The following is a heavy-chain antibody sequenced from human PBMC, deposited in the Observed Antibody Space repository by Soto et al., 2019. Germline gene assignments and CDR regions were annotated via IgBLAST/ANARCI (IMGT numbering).Heavy chain of an antibody. J-gene: IGHJ4*02. D-gene: IGHD6-6*01. CDR1: GGTFSSYA. CDR3: ARGLMAARTGEVVDY. V-gene: IGHV1-69*01. CDR2: IIPIFGTA. Sequence: QVQLVQSGAEVKKPGSSVKVSCKASGGTFSSYAISWVRQAPGQWLEWMGGIIPIFGTANYAQKFQGTVTITADESTSTAYMSLSSLTSEDTALYYSARGLMAARTGEVVDYWGQGTMVNVTS.